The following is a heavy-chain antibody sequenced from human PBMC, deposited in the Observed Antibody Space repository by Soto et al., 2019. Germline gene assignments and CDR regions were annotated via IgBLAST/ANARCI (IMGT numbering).Heavy chain of an antibody. Sequence: SVKVSCKASGGTFSSYAISWVRQAPGQGLEWMGGIIPIFGTANYARKFQGRVTITADESTSTAYMELSSLRSEDTAVYYCARDNHYLSYYYGMDVWGQGTTVTVSS. CDR3: ARDNHYLSYYYGMDV. CDR1: GGTFSSYA. D-gene: IGHD3-10*01. CDR2: IIPIFGTA. J-gene: IGHJ6*02. V-gene: IGHV1-69*13.